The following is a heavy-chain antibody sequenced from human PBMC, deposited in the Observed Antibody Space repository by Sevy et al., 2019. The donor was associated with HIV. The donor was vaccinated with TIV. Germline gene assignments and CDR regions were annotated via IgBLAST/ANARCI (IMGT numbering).Heavy chain of an antibody. CDR1: GFTFSTHI. J-gene: IGHJ4*02. CDR3: ARDFEY. Sequence: GGSLRLSCVGSGFTFSTHIMNWVRQAPGKGLEWVSCITSSGAYTYYADSVRGRFTVSRDNSQDSLYLQMNSLRAEDTAFYYSARDFEYWGQGALVTVSS. V-gene: IGHV3-21*01. CDR2: ITSSGAYT.